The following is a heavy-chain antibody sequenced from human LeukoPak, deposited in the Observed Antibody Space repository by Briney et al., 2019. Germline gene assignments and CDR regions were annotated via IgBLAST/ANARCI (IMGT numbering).Heavy chain of an antibody. V-gene: IGHV3-21*01. D-gene: IGHD2-15*01. Sequence: NPGGSLRLSCAASGFTFSSYTMNWVRQAPGKGLEWVSSISSGSGYIYYADSVKGRFTISRDNAKNSLYLQMNSLRAEDTAVYYCARGFCSGGSCYAVNSYYFDYWGQGTLVTVSS. CDR2: ISSGSGYI. CDR1: GFTFSSYT. J-gene: IGHJ4*02. CDR3: ARGFCSGGSCYAVNSYYFDY.